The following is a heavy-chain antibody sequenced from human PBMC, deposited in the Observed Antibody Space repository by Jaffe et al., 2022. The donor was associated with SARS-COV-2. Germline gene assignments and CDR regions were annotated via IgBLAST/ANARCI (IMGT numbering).Heavy chain of an antibody. V-gene: IGHV4-4*02. D-gene: IGHD6-19*01. CDR1: GGSISSSNW. J-gene: IGHJ6*02. CDR2: IYHSGST. Sequence: QVQLQESGPGLVKPSGTLSLTCAVSGGSISSSNWWSWVRQPPGKGLEWIGEIYHSGSTNYNPSLKSRVTISVDKSKNQFSLKLSSVTAADTAVYYCARDRRESSGWYPSVYYGMDVWGQGTTVTVSS. CDR3: ARDRRESSGWYPSVYYGMDV.